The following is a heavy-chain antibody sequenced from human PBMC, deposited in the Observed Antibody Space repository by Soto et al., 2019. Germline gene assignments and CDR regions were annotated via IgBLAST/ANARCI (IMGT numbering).Heavy chain of an antibody. Sequence: QVQLVESGRGVVQPGRSLRLSCAASGFIFSSSAMHWVRQTPGKGLEWVAVISYDGSNNYYADSVKGRFAISRDNSKNTLHLQMNSLRAEDTAVYYCARVGRSGGYESWGQGTLVTVSS. D-gene: IGHD3-10*01. CDR3: ARVGRSGGYES. CDR1: GFIFSSSA. CDR2: ISYDGSNN. V-gene: IGHV3-30*09. J-gene: IGHJ5*02.